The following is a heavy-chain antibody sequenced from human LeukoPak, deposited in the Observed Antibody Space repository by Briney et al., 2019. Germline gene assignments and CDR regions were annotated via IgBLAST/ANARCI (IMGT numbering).Heavy chain of an antibody. CDR1: GYSISSGYY. D-gene: IGHD3-22*01. J-gene: IGHJ4*02. Sequence: SETLSLTCAVSGYSISSGYYWSWIRQPPGKGLEWIGEINHSGSTNYNPSLKSRVTISVDTSKNQFSLKLSSVTAADTAVYYCARGKINYYDSSGYPPFFDYWGQGTLVTVSS. CDR2: INHSGST. V-gene: IGHV4-34*01. CDR3: ARGKINYYDSSGYPPFFDY.